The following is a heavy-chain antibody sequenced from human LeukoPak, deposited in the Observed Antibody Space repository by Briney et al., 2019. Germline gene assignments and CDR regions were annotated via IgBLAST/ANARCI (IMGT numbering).Heavy chain of an antibody. CDR1: GFTFSSYA. CDR3: AKGIVGGIAGDY. Sequence: GGSLRLSCAASGFTFSSYAMHWVRQAPGKGLEWVAVISYDGSNKYYADSVKGRFTISRDNSKNTLYLQMNSLRAEDTAVYYCAKGIVGGIAGDYWGQGTLVTVSS. CDR2: ISYDGSNK. D-gene: IGHD1-26*01. J-gene: IGHJ4*02. V-gene: IGHV3-30-3*01.